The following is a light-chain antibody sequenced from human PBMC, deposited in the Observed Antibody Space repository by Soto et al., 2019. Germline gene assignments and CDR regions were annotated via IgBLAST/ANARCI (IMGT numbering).Light chain of an antibody. CDR1: HSINDT. V-gene: IGKV3-15*01. CDR3: QQYNNWPPAT. J-gene: IGKJ1*01. CDR2: GAS. Sequence: EIVLTHSPATLSVSPWWRATLXYKASHSINDTLAWYQQKPGQAPRLLIHGASTRAPGFPARFSGSGSGTEFTLTISSLQSEDFAVYYCQQYNNWPPATFGQGTKVDI.